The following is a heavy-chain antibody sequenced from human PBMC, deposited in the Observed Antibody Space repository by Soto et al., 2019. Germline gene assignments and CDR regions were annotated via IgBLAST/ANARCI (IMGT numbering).Heavy chain of an antibody. V-gene: IGHV4-39*01. CDR2: IYYSGST. Sequence: QLQLQESGPGLVKPSETLSLTCTVSGGSISSRGYYWGWIRQPPGKGLEWIGTIYYSGSTDYNPSLXXXVXXSGDASKNRFSLKLSSVTAGDTDVYYSSTSDWFDPWGQGTLVTVSS. CDR3: STSDWFDP. D-gene: IGHD2-2*01. J-gene: IGHJ5*02. CDR1: GGSISSRGYY.